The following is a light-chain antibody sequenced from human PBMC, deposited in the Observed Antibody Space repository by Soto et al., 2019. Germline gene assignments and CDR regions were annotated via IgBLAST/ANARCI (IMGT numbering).Light chain of an antibody. CDR3: HQYNNWPPGT. CDR2: GAS. Sequence: EVVLTQSPATLSVSPGDRATLSCRASQSVSRNLAWYQQKPGQAPRLLIYGASTRATGVPARFSGSGSATEFTLSISSLQSEDFAVYYCHQYNNWPPGTFGQGTNLEIK. J-gene: IGKJ2*02. V-gene: IGKV3-15*01. CDR1: QSVSRN.